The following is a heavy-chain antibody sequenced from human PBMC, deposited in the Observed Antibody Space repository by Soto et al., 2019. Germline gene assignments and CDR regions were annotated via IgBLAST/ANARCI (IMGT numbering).Heavy chain of an antibody. J-gene: IGHJ6*03. CDR3: ARVSVRFYYMDV. D-gene: IGHD3-3*01. CDR1: SGSVSSSNW. Sequence: QVQLQESGPGLVKPSGTLSLTCAVSSGSVSSSNWWSWVRQAPGKGLEWIGDIYHSGSTNYTPSLKSRLTISVDKSNYQFSLKLSSMTAADTAVYYCARVSVRFYYMDVWGNGTTVTVSS. CDR2: IYHSGST. V-gene: IGHV4-4*02.